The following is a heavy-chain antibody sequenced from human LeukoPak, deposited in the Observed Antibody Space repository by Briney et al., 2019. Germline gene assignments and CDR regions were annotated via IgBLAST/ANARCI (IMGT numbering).Heavy chain of an antibody. V-gene: IGHV1-46*01. CDR3: ARGDYYGSGTYYCYYYYMDV. Sequence: EASVNVSRKSSVFTNINYYIHLVRQPSGQGLEGMGIINASCWSTTYAKKFQGRFTMTRDMSTRTVYMELSSLRSEDTAVYYCARGDYYGSGTYYCYYYYMDVWGKGTTVTVSS. CDR1: VFTNINYY. J-gene: IGHJ6*03. CDR2: INASCWST. D-gene: IGHD3-10*01.